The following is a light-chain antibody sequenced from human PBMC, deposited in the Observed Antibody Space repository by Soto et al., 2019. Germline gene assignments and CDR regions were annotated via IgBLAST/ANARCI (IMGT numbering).Light chain of an antibody. CDR1: QSVSSY. Sequence: EIVLTQSPATLSLSPGESATLSCRASQSVSSYLAWYQQKPGQAPRLLIYDASNRATGIPARFSGSGSGTDFTLTIYSLAPEDFAIYYCQQRSNWPRTFGQGTKVDIK. V-gene: IGKV3-11*01. CDR3: QQRSNWPRT. J-gene: IGKJ1*01. CDR2: DAS.